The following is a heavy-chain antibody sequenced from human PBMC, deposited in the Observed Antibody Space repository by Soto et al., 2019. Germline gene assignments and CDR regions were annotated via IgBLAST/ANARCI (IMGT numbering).Heavy chain of an antibody. CDR1: RCSIPSTMFY. CDR3: ARHLYSSYYGSGNFRD. J-gene: IGHJ4*02. D-gene: IGHD3-10*01. Sequence: PSPTCPFLRCSIPSTMFYCGGSRQPPGRGLEWIGSIYYSGSPSYTPPLKSRVTISVDTSKTQFSLKLSSVTAADTAVYYCARHLYSSYYGSGNFRDWGQGTLVTFSS. CDR2: IYYSGSP. V-gene: IGHV4-39*01.